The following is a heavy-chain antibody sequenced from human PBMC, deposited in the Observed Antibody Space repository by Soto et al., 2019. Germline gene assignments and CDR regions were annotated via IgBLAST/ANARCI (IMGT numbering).Heavy chain of an antibody. CDR3: ARDREYLDWLLKSYYYYYGMDV. CDR1: GYTFTSYG. CDR2: ISAYNGNT. J-gene: IGHJ6*02. V-gene: IGHV1-18*04. Sequence: ASVKVSCKASGYTFTSYGISWVRQAPGQGLEWMGWISAYNGNTNYAQKLQGRVTMTTDTSTSTAYMELRSLRSDDTAVYYCARDREYLDWLLKSYYYYYGMDVWGQGTTVTVSS. D-gene: IGHD3-9*01.